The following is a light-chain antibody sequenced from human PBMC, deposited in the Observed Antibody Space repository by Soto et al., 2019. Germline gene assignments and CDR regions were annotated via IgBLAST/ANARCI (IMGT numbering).Light chain of an antibody. J-gene: IGKJ4*01. CDR1: QSVLSSSNNKNY. Sequence: DIVMTQSPDSLAVSLGERATINCKSSQSVLSSSNNKNYFAWYQQKPGQPPELLIYWASTRESGVPERFSGSGSGTDFTLTIYSLQAEDVAVYYCQQYLSTPLTFGGGTKVEIK. CDR3: QQYLSTPLT. V-gene: IGKV4-1*01. CDR2: WAS.